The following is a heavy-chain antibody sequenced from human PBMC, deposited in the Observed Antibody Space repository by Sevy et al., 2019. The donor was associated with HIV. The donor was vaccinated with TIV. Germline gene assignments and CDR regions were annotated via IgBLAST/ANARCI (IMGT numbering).Heavy chain of an antibody. D-gene: IGHD2-15*01. CDR3: ARGNIVVVVAATGGIEYFQH. V-gene: IGHV4-34*01. CDR2: INHSGST. Sequence: SETLSLTCAVYGGSFSGYYWGWIRQPPGKGLEWIGEINHSGSTNYNPSLKSRVTISVDTSKNQFSLKLSSVTAADTAVYYCARGNIVVVVAATGGIEYFQHWGQGTLVTVSS. CDR1: GGSFSGYY. J-gene: IGHJ1*01.